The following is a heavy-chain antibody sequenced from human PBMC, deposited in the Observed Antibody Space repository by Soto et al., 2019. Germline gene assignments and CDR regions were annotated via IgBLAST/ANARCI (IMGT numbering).Heavy chain of an antibody. D-gene: IGHD3-10*01. Sequence: QVQSVESGGGVVQPGRSLRLSCAASGFTFSNYGMHWVRQAPGKGLEWMAVILNDGSNRYHADSVKDRFTISRDNSKNTLYLQMNSLRAEDTAVYYCARDDEYSGNGMDVWGQGTTVTVS. V-gene: IGHV3-33*01. CDR3: ARDDEYSGNGMDV. CDR1: GFTFSNYG. J-gene: IGHJ6*02. CDR2: ILNDGSNR.